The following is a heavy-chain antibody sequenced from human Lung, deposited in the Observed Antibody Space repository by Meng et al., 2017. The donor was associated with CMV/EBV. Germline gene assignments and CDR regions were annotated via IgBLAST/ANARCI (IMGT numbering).Heavy chain of an antibody. D-gene: IGHD2-15*01. CDR3: ARDGGATSFDN. CDR1: GYFMSNIGNYV. CDR2: FFYTGTS. J-gene: IGHJ4*02. Sequence: QLARHGAGRRPVKPSETLTFTCHVFGYFMSNIGNYVWGWRRQRPGKGLEWIATFFYTGTSYYKPSFGSRVTISGDTSKNEFSLRLRSVNAADTAVYFCARDGGATSFDNWGQGILVTVSS. V-gene: IGHV4-39*07.